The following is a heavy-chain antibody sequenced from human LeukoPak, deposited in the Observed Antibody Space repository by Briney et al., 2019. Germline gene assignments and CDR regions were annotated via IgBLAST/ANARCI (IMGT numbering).Heavy chain of an antibody. V-gene: IGHV4-61*01. Sequence: PSETLSLTCTVSGGSVSSGSYYWSWIRQPPGKGLEWIGYIYYSGSTNYNPSLKSRVTISVDTSKNQFSLKLSSVTAADTAVYYCARGQMEEAFDIWGQGTMVTVSS. CDR3: ARGQMEEAFDI. CDR1: GGSVSSGSYY. J-gene: IGHJ3*02. CDR2: IYYSGST. D-gene: IGHD2-8*01.